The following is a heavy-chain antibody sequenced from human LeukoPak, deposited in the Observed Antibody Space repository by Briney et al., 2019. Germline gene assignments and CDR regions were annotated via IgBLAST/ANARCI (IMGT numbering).Heavy chain of an antibody. J-gene: IGHJ4*02. V-gene: IGHV3-21*01. CDR1: GFTFSRNA. Sequence: PGGSPRLSCAASGFTFSRNAMNWVRQAPGKGLEWVSFISSSSNYMSYADSVKGRFTISRDNAKNSLYLQMNSLRAEDTAVYYCARPLDSSNNYFDYWGQGTLVTVSA. CDR2: ISSSSNYM. D-gene: IGHD6-13*01. CDR3: ARPLDSSNNYFDY.